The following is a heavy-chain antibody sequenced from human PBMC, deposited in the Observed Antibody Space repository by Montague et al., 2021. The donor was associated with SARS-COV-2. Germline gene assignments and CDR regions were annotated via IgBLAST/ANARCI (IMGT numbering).Heavy chain of an antibody. CDR2: ISYDGSNK. Sequence: SLRLSCAASGFTFSSSAMHWVRQAPGKGLEWVAVISYDGSNKYYADSVKGRFTISRDNSKNTLSLQMNSLRAEDTAVYYCARDPRIVVVPAAFSFDPWGQGTLVTVSS. CDR3: ARDPRIVVVPAAFSFDP. V-gene: IGHV3-30-3*01. D-gene: IGHD2-2*01. CDR1: GFTFSSSA. J-gene: IGHJ5*02.